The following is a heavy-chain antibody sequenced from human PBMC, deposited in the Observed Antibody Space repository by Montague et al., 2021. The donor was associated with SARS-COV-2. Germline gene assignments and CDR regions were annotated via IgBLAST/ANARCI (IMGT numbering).Heavy chain of an antibody. D-gene: IGHD2-2*01. CDR2: IYHSGST. V-gene: IGHV4-39*07. J-gene: IGHJ6*02. Sequence: SETLSLTCTVSGGSISSSSYYWGWIRQPPGKGLEWIGSIYHSGSTYYNPSLKSRVTISVDTSKNQFSLKLSSATAADTAVYYCARVPYRLLFVPRYYGMDVWGQGTTVTVSS. CDR3: ARVPYRLLFVPRYYGMDV. CDR1: GGSISSSSYY.